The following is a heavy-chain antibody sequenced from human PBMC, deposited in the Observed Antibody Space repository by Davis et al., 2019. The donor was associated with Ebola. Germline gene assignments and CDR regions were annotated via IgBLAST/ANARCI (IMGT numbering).Heavy chain of an antibody. CDR3: ARDLGSGWYDFGRWFDP. Sequence: HLSETLSLTCTVSGGSISSGSYYWSWIRQPAGKGLEWIGHIYTSGSTNYNPSLKSRVTISVDTSKNQFSLKLSSVTAADTAVYYCARDLGSGWYDFGRWFDPWGQGTLVTVSS. CDR1: GGSISSGSYY. J-gene: IGHJ5*02. CDR2: IYTSGST. D-gene: IGHD6-19*01. V-gene: IGHV4-61*09.